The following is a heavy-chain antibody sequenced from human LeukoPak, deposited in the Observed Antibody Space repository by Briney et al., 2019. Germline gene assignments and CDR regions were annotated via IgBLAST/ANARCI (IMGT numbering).Heavy chain of an antibody. CDR2: IWFDGSNK. CDR3: ATRYYDYVWGSYRPPDDAFDI. J-gene: IGHJ3*02. CDR1: GFTFSSYG. D-gene: IGHD3-16*02. V-gene: IGHV3-33*01. Sequence: PGGSLRLSCAASGFTFSSYGMHWVRQAPGKGLEWVAVIWFDGSNKYYADSVKGRFTISRDNSKNTLYLQMNSLRAEDTAVYYCATRYYDYVWGSYRPPDDAFDIWGQGTMVTVSS.